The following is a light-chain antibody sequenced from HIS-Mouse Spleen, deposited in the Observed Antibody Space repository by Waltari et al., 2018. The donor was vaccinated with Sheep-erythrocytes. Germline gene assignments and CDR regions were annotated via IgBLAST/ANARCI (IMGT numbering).Light chain of an antibody. Sequence: SYELTQPPSVSVSPAQTARITCSGDAFPKKYAYWYQHKSGQAPVLVIYEDSTRPSGIPERFSGSSSGTMATLTISGAQVEDEADYYCYSTDSSGNHWVFGGGTKLTVL. CDR2: EDS. CDR3: YSTDSSGNHWV. J-gene: IGLJ3*02. V-gene: IGLV3-10*01. CDR1: AFPKKY.